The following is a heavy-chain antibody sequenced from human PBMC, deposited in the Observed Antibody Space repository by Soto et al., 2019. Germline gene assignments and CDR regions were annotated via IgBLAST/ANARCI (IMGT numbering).Heavy chain of an antibody. CDR2: INHSGST. V-gene: IGHV4-34*01. CDR1: GGSFSGYY. Sequence: SETLSLTCAVYGGSFSGYYWSWIHQPPGKGLEWIGEINHSGSTNYNPSLKSRVTISVDTSKNQFSLKLSSVTAADTAVYYCARGKGAYYYDSRRFDPWGQGTLVTVSS. J-gene: IGHJ5*02. D-gene: IGHD3-22*01. CDR3: ARGKGAYYYDSRRFDP.